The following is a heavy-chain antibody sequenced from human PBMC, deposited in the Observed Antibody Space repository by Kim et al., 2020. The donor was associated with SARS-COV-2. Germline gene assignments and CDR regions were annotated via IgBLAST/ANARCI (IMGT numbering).Heavy chain of an antibody. J-gene: IGHJ3*02. CDR1: GGSISSGDYY. Sequence: SETLSLTCTVSGGSISSGDYYWSWIRQPPGKGLEWIGYIYYSGSTYYNPSLKSRVTISVDTSKNQFSLKLSSVTAADTAVYYCARDRGYYYYDSSGIYDGAFDIWGQGTMVTVSS. CDR2: IYYSGST. CDR3: ARDRGYYYYDSSGIYDGAFDI. D-gene: IGHD3-22*01. V-gene: IGHV4-30-4*01.